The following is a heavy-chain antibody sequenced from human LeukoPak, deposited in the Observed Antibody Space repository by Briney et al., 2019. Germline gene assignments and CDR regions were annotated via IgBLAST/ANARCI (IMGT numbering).Heavy chain of an antibody. D-gene: IGHD3-3*01. V-gene: IGHV4-4*02. Sequence: SETLSLTCAVSGGSISSSNWWSWVRQPPEKGLEWIGEIYHSGSTNYNPSLKSRVTISVDKSKNQFSLKLSSVTAADTAVYYCARGRSENYYYGMDVWGKGTTVTVSS. CDR3: ARGRSENYYYGMDV. CDR1: GGSISSSNW. CDR2: IYHSGST. J-gene: IGHJ6*04.